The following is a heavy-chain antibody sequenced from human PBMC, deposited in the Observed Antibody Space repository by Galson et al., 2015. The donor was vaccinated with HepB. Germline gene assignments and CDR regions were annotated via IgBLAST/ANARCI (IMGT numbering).Heavy chain of an antibody. CDR3: ARKYYYDSSGYSPGWFDP. V-gene: IGHV4-59*01. Sequence: LSLTCAVSGGSISSYYWSWIRQPPGKGLEWIGYIYYSGSTNYNPSLKSRVTISVDTSKNQFSLKLSSVTAADTAVYYCARKYYYDSSGYSPGWFDPWGQGTLVTVSS. J-gene: IGHJ5*02. CDR1: GGSISSYY. CDR2: IYYSGST. D-gene: IGHD3-22*01.